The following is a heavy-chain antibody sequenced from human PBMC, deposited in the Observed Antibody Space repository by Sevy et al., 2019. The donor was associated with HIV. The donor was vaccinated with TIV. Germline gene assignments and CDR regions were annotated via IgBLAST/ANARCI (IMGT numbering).Heavy chain of an antibody. D-gene: IGHD3-16*02. J-gene: IGHJ4*02. CDR3: ARGNEGYVWGSYRLDY. CDR1: GFTVSSNY. V-gene: IGHV3-53*01. Sequence: GGSLRLSCAASGFTVSSNYMSWVRQAPGKGLEWVSVIYSGGSTYYADSVKGRFTISRDNSKNTLYLQMNSLRAEDTAVYYCARGNEGYVWGSYRLDYWGQGTLVTVSS. CDR2: IYSGGST.